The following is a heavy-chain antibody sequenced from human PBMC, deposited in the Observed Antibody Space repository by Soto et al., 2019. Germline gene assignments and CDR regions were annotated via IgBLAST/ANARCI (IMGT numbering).Heavy chain of an antibody. CDR1: GFTFNTYG. Sequence: QVQLVESGGGGVQPGRSLRLSCAASGFTFNTYGMHWVRQAPGKGLEWVAVIWYDGSNKYYADSVKGRFTTSRDNSKNTLYLQMNSLRVEDTAVYYCARDRREREWLVLGNHYYGMDVW. CDR3: ARDRREREWLVLGNHYYGMDV. J-gene: IGHJ6*01. CDR2: IWYDGSNK. D-gene: IGHD6-19*01. V-gene: IGHV3-33*01.